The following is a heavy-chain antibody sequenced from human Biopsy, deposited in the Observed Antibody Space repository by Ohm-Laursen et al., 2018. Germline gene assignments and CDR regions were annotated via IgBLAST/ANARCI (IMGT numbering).Heavy chain of an antibody. J-gene: IGHJ6*02. CDR3: ARATNSTGWPYYYFCGMDV. Sequence: GTLSLTCTVSGGSISSDYWSWIRQTPGKGLEWIGYIYYSGSTNYNPFLKSRVTISVDTSKNQFSLRLNSVTAADTAVYYCARATNSTGWPYYYFCGMDVWGQGTTVTVSS. D-gene: IGHD2/OR15-2a*01. CDR2: IYYSGST. CDR1: GGSISSDY. V-gene: IGHV4-59*01.